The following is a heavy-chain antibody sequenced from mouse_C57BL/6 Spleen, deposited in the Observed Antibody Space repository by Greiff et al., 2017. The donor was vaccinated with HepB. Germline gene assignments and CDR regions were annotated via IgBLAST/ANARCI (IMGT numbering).Heavy chain of an antibody. D-gene: IGHD2-4*01. CDR3: ARVYYDYDGFAY. Sequence: EVMLVESGGGLVKPGGSLKLSCAASGFTFSSYAMSWVRQTPEKRLEWVATISDGGSYTYYPANVKGRFTISRDNAKKNLYLQMSHLKSEDTAMYYCARVYYDYDGFAYWGQGTLVTVSA. CDR2: ISDGGSYT. CDR1: GFTFSSYA. V-gene: IGHV5-4*03. J-gene: IGHJ3*01.